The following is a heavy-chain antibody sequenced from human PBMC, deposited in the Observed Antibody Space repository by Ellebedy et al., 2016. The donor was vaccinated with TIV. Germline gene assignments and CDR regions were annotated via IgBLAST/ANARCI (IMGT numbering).Heavy chain of an antibody. Sequence: MPSETLSLTCTVSGDSISSRTLYWGWIRQAPGKGLQWIGSIYSSWNNYYNPSLESRVPMSIHTSKNPFSLTVTSVTAADTAVYFCARMRGVAGPRWFDPWGPGTQVIVSS. CDR1: GDSISSRTLY. CDR2: IYSSWNN. CDR3: ARMRGVAGPRWFDP. D-gene: IGHD6-19*01. J-gene: IGHJ5*02. V-gene: IGHV4-39*07.